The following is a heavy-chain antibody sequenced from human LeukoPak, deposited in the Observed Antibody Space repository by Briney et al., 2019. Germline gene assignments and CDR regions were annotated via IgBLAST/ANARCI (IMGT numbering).Heavy chain of an antibody. CDR2: IIPILGIA. Sequence: SVRVSCKASGGTFSSYAISWVRQAPGQGLEWMGRIIPILGIANYAQKFQGRVTITADKSTSTAYMELSSLRSEDTAVYYCARAGPHGDYADRLDYWGQGTLVTVSS. J-gene: IGHJ4*02. CDR1: GGTFSSYA. V-gene: IGHV1-69*04. D-gene: IGHD4-17*01. CDR3: ARAGPHGDYADRLDY.